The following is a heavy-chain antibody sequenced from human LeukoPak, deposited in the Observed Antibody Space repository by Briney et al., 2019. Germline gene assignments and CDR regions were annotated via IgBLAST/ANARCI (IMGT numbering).Heavy chain of an antibody. Sequence: PSETLSLTCAGSGGSIGSYYWSWIRQPPGKGLEWIGDIYYSGRTNYNPSLKSRVTISVDTSKNQFSLKLSSVTAADTAVYYCARVGGNIDAFDIWGQGTVVTVSS. CDR2: IYYSGRT. CDR1: GGSIGSYY. J-gene: IGHJ3*02. V-gene: IGHV4-59*01. CDR3: ARVGGNIDAFDI. D-gene: IGHD3-16*01.